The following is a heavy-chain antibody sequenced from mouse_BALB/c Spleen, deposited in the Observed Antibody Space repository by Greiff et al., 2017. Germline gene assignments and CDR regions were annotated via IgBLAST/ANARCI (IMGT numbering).Heavy chain of an antibody. J-gene: IGHJ4*01. CDR2: ISYSGST. D-gene: IGHD4-1*01. Sequence: VQLKESGPGLVKPSQSLSLTCTVTGYSITSDYAWNWIRQFPGNKLEWMGYISYSGSTSYNPSLKSRISITRDTSKNQFFLQLNSVTTEDTATYYCARSFGTGKGAMDYWGQGTSVTVSS. CDR3: ARSFGTGKGAMDY. V-gene: IGHV3-2*02. CDR1: GYSITSDYA.